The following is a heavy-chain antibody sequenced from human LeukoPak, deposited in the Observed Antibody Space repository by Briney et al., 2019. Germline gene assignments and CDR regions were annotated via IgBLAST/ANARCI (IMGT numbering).Heavy chain of an antibody. J-gene: IGHJ4*02. CDR2: ISGSGGST. CDR1: EFTFSNYE. D-gene: IGHD6-13*01. CDR3: AKAPSIAAAGTFDY. Sequence: GGSLRLSCAASEFTFSNYEMNWVRHAPGKGLEWVSAISGSGGSTYYADSVKGRFTISRDNSKNTLYLQMNSLRAEDTAVYYCAKAPSIAAAGTFDYWGQGTLVTVSS. V-gene: IGHV3-23*01.